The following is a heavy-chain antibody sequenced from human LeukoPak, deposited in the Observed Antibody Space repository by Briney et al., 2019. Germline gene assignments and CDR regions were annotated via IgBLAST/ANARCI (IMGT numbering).Heavy chain of an antibody. CDR3: ARDYYFYHMDG. CDR2: IKTTGLTT. J-gene: IGHJ6*03. V-gene: IGHV3-11*04. CDR1: GFDFSDYY. Sequence: KPGGSLRLSCAASGFDFSDYYMSWIRQAPGKGLEWISNIKTTGLTTYYADSVKGRFTISRDNAKNSLFLQMNSLRADDTAVYYCARDYYFYHMDGWGKGTTVTVSS.